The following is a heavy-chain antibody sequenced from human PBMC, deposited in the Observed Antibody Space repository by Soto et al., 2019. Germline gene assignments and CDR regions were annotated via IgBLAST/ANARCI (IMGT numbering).Heavy chain of an antibody. V-gene: IGHV3-30*18. CDR2: ISYDGSNK. D-gene: IGHD6-19*01. CDR3: AKDLVAVAGTGIYYFDY. Sequence: GGSLRLSCAASGFTFSSYGMHWVRQAPGKGLEWVAVISYDGSNKYYADSVKGRFTISRGNSKNTLYLQMNSLRAEDTAVYYCAKDLVAVAGTGIYYFDYWGQGTLVTVS. CDR1: GFTFSSYG. J-gene: IGHJ4*02.